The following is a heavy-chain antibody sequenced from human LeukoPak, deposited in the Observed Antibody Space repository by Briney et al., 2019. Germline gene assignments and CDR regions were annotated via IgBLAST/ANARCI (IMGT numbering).Heavy chain of an antibody. CDR1: GFTFSRYW. Sequence: GGSLRLSCAASGFTFSRYWMHWVRQAPGKELVWVSRIKSDGSSTNYADSVKGRFTISRDNAKNTLYLQMNSLRAEDTAVYYCARDGYNSDFGDYWGQGTLVTVSS. CDR2: IKSDGSST. J-gene: IGHJ4*02. D-gene: IGHD5-24*01. V-gene: IGHV3-74*01. CDR3: ARDGYNSDFGDY.